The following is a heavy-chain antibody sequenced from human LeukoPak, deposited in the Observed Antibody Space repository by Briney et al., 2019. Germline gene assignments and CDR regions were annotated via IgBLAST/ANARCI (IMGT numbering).Heavy chain of an antibody. D-gene: IGHD6-13*01. CDR3: ARHTGAAAGHYFDY. J-gene: IGHJ4*02. Sequence: SETLSLTCTVSGGSISTYYWSWIWQRPGKGLERIGYISYSGSTNYNLSLKSRVTISVDTSKNQFSLKLGSVTAADTAVYYCARHTGAAAGHYFDYWGQGTLVTVSS. V-gene: IGHV4-59*08. CDR2: ISYSGST. CDR1: GGSISTYY.